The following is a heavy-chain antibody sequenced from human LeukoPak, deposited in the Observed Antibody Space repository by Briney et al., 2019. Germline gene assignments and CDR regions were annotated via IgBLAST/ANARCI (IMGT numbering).Heavy chain of an antibody. CDR3: AHYGDYRFMYYFDY. J-gene: IGHJ4*02. CDR1: GFSLSTSGVG. CDR2: IYWNDDN. D-gene: IGHD4-17*01. V-gene: IGHV2-5*01. Sequence: SGPTLVKPTQTPTLTCTFSGFSLSTSGVGVGWIRQPPGKALEWLALIYWNDDNRYSPSLRTRLTITKDTSKNQVVLTMTNMDPVDTATYYCAHYGDYRFMYYFDYWGQGTLVTVSS.